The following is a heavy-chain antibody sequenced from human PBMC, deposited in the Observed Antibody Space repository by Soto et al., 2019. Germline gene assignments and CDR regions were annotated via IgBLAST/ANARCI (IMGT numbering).Heavy chain of an antibody. J-gene: IGHJ4*02. Sequence: PWGSLRLSCAASGFTFISYAIIFFRQAPGKGLEWVSAISGSGGSTYYADSVKGRFTISRDNSKNTLYLQMNSLRAEGTAVYYCAKYRAAAGFDYWGQGTLVTVSS. V-gene: IGHV3-23*01. CDR2: ISGSGGST. CDR3: AKYRAAAGFDY. CDR1: GFTFISYA. D-gene: IGHD6-13*01.